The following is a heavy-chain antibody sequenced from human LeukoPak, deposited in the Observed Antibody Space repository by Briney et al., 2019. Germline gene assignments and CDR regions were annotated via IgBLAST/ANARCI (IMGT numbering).Heavy chain of an antibody. D-gene: IGHD3-10*01. V-gene: IGHV1-69*05. CDR3: ASGVGDYYGSGSYYLFDP. CDR2: IIPIFGTA. Sequence: SVKVSCKASGGTFSRYAISWVRQAPGQGLEWMGGIIPIFGTANYAQKFQGRVTITTDESTSTAYMELSSLRSEDTAVYYCASGVGDYYGSGSYYLFDPWGQGTLVTVSS. CDR1: GGTFSRYA. J-gene: IGHJ5*02.